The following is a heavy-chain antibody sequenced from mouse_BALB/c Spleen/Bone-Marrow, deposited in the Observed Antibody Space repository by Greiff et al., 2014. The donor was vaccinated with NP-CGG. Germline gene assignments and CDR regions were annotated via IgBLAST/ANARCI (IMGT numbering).Heavy chain of an antibody. D-gene: IGHD1-1*01. V-gene: IGHV14-3*02. J-gene: IGHJ2*01. Sequence: VQLQQPGAELVKPGASVKLPCTASGFNIKDTYMHWVKQRPEQGLEWIGRIDPANGNTKYDPKFQGKATITADTSSNTAYLQLSSLTSEDTAVYYCARYYYRSSYFDYWGQGTTLTVSS. CDR3: ARYYYRSSYFDY. CDR2: IDPANGNT. CDR1: GFNIKDTY.